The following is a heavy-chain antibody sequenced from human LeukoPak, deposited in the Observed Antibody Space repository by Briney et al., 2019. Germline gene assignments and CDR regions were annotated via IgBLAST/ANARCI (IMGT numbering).Heavy chain of an antibody. J-gene: IGHJ4*02. Sequence: SVKVSCKASGGTCSSNAISWVRQATGQWLEWMGGIIPIFGTANYAQKFQGRVTITADESTSTAYMELSSLRSEDTAVYYCARSARMSRWYAFDYWGQGTLVTVSS. D-gene: IGHD6-13*01. CDR3: ARSARMSRWYAFDY. CDR2: IIPIFGTA. V-gene: IGHV1-69*13. CDR1: GGTCSSNA.